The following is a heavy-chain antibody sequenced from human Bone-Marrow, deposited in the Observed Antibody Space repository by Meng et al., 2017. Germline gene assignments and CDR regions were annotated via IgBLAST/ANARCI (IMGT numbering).Heavy chain of an antibody. D-gene: IGHD5-18*01. CDR1: GFTFSSYA. V-gene: IGHV3-30*04. J-gene: IGHJ4*02. CDR3: ARDGSWIQLWLRYYFDY. Sequence: GESLKISCAASGFTFSSYAMHWVRQAPGKGLEWVAVISYDGSNKYYADFVKGRFTISRDNSKNTLYLQMNSLRAEDTAVYYCARDGSWIQLWLRYYFDYWGQGKLVNVSS. CDR2: ISYDGSNK.